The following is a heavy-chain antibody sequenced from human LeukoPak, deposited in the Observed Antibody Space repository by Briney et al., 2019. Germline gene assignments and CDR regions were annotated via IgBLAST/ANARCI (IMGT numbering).Heavy chain of an antibody. V-gene: IGHV3-7*01. CDR2: IKQDGSEK. CDR3: ARGCEQLTILNWFDP. Sequence: PGGSLRLSCAASGFTFSSYWMSWVRQAPGKGLEWVANIKQDGSEKYYVDSVKGRFTISRDNAKNSLYLQMNSLRAEDTAVYYCARGCEQLTILNWFDPWGQGTLVTVSS. CDR1: GFTFSSYW. D-gene: IGHD6-13*01. J-gene: IGHJ5*02.